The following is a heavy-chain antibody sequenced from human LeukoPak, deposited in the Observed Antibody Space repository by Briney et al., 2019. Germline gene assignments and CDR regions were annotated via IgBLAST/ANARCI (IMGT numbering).Heavy chain of an antibody. CDR1: GDSVSSNSVA. Sequence: SQTLSLTCAISGDSVSSNSVAWKCIRQSPSRGLEWLGRTYYRSKWYNDYAVSVKSRITINPDTSKNQFSLQLNSVTPEDTAVYYCARGVGQNWFDPWGQGTLVTVPS. CDR3: ARGVGQNWFDP. D-gene: IGHD1-26*01. V-gene: IGHV6-1*01. J-gene: IGHJ5*02. CDR2: TYYRSKWYN.